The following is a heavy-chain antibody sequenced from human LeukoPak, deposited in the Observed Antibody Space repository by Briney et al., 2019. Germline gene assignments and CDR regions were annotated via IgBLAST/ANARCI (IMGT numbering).Heavy chain of an antibody. CDR1: GFTFSNYW. V-gene: IGHV3-74*01. CDR2: INSDGSST. CDR3: ARGCGSSWYNFDY. Sequence: GGSLRLSCAASGFTFSNYWMHWVRQAPGKGLVWVSRINSDGSSTTSADSVKGRLTISRDNAKNTLYLQMNSLRAEDTAVYYCARGCGSSWYNFDYWGQGTLVTVSS. D-gene: IGHD6-13*01. J-gene: IGHJ4*02.